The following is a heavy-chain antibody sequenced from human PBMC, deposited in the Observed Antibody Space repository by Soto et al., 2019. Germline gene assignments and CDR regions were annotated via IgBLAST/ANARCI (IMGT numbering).Heavy chain of an antibody. J-gene: IGHJ4*02. CDR2: MNPNSGNT. Sequence: QVQLVQSGAEVKKPGASVKVSCKASGYTFTSYDINWVRQATGQGLEWMGWMNPNSGNTGYAQKFQGRVTMTRNTSISTAYMGLSNLSSEDTAVYYCERAISEWLPIDYWGQGTLVTVSS. V-gene: IGHV1-8*01. CDR3: ERAISEWLPIDY. CDR1: GYTFTSYD. D-gene: IGHD3-3*01.